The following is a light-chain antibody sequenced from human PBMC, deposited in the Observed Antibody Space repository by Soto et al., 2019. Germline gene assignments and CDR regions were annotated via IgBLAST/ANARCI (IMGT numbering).Light chain of an antibody. Sequence: DIESTQSPGTRSLSPGERATISCRASQSLSSSFLAWYQQKPCQAPSLLIYGASNRATGIPDRFSGSGSGTDFTLTISRLEPEDFAVYYCQQYGSSPTITFGQGTRLEIK. V-gene: IGKV3-20*01. CDR2: GAS. CDR1: QSLSSSF. CDR3: QQYGSSPTIT. J-gene: IGKJ5*01.